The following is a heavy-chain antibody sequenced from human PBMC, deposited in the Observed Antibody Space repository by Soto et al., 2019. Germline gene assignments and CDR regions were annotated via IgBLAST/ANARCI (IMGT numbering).Heavy chain of an antibody. Sequence: SDTLSLTCTVSGGSISSSSYYRGWIRQPPGKGLEWIGSIYYSGNTYYNPSLKSRVTISVDTSKNQFSLKLSSVTAADTAVYYCARRARPMGCSGGSCYDPSFDYWGQG. CDR1: GGSISSSSYY. D-gene: IGHD2-15*01. CDR2: IYYSGNT. CDR3: ARRARPMGCSGGSCYDPSFDY. J-gene: IGHJ4*02. V-gene: IGHV4-39*01.